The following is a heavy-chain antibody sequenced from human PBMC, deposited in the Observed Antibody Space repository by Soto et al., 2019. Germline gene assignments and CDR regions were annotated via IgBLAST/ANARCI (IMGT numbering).Heavy chain of an antibody. J-gene: IGHJ4*02. CDR2: IYWDDDK. V-gene: IGHV2-5*02. Sequence: QITLKESGPTLVKPTQTLTLTCTFSGFSLSTSGVGVGWIRQPPGKALEWLALIYWDDDKRYSPSLKSRLTITKDTSKNQVVLTMTNMDPVDTATYYCAHRQTKIAAAGMDYWGQGTLVTVSS. CDR3: AHRQTKIAAAGMDY. CDR1: GFSLSTSGVG. D-gene: IGHD6-13*01.